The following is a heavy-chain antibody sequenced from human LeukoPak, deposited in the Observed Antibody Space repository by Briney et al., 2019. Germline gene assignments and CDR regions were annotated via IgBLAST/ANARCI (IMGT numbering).Heavy chain of an antibody. CDR3: ASTQIYGSGSYFGFYFDY. D-gene: IGHD3-10*01. Sequence: GSSVKVSCKASGGTFSSYAISWVRQAPGQGLEWMGRIIPILGIANYAQKFQGRVTITADKSTSTAYMELSSLRSEGTAVYYCASTQIYGSGSYFGFYFDYWGQGTLVTVSS. CDR1: GGTFSSYA. J-gene: IGHJ4*02. V-gene: IGHV1-69*04. CDR2: IIPILGIA.